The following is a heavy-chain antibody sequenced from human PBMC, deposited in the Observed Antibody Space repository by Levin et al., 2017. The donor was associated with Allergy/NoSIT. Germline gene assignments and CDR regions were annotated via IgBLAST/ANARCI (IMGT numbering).Heavy chain of an antibody. Sequence: PGGSLRLSCAASGFTFSTYAMHLVRQAPGKGLEWVAVISCDGSNKYYADSVKGRFTISRDNSKNTLYLQINSLRAEDTAVYYCASDPRAARGPQGFGELLGKVYYYYYMDVWGKGTTVTVSS. J-gene: IGHJ6*03. CDR1: GFTFSTYA. D-gene: IGHD3-10*01. CDR3: ASDPRAARGPQGFGELLGKVYYYYYMDV. V-gene: IGHV3-30-3*01. CDR2: ISCDGSNK.